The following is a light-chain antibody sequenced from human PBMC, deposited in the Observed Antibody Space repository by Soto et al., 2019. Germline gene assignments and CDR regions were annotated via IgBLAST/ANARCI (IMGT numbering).Light chain of an antibody. CDR2: AAS. V-gene: IGKV1-39*01. CDR1: QCIGNY. Sequence: DIQMTQSPSSLSAAIGARVSISCRASQCIGNYLNWYQQKPGKAPKLLIYAASSLQSGVPSRFSGSGSGTDFTLTINSLQPEDFATYYCQQSYSTPLTFGGGTKVDIK. CDR3: QQSYSTPLT. J-gene: IGKJ4*01.